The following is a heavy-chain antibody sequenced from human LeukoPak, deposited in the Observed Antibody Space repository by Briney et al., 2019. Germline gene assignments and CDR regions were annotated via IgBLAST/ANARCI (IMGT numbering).Heavy chain of an antibody. D-gene: IGHD3-10*02. CDR2: INQDGSAK. V-gene: IGHV3-7*05. Sequence: PGGSLRLSCAASGFIFDSFWMTWVRQAPGKGLEWVANINQDGSAKFFVDSVKGRFTISRDDAQNSVFLQLNSLRVEDTALYYCARDLHYYVAMDVWGQGTTVTVSS. CDR1: GFIFDSFW. J-gene: IGHJ6*02. CDR3: ARDLHYYVAMDV.